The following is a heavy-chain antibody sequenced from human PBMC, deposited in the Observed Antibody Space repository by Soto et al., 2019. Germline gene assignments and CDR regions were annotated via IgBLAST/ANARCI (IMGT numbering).Heavy chain of an antibody. Sequence: ASVKVSCKASGYTFTTYHINWVRQATGQGLEWMGWMSPDSGNTGYAQKFQGRVTMTRDTSISTAYMELSSLGSDDTAIYYCARGVDAGVDVWGQGTTVTVSS. CDR2: MSPDSGNT. J-gene: IGHJ6*02. CDR1: GYTFTTYH. D-gene: IGHD1-1*01. V-gene: IGHV1-8*01. CDR3: ARGVDAGVDV.